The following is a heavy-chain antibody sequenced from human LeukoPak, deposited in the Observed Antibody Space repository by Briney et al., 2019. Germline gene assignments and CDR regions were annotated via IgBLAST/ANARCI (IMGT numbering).Heavy chain of an antibody. V-gene: IGHV4-34*01. CDR1: GGSFSGYY. CDR3: ARQMSYYYGSGSYLDY. Sequence: PSETLSLTCAVYGGSFSGYYWSWIRQPPGKGLEWIGEINHSGSTNYNPSLKSRVTISVDTSKNQFSLKLSSVTAADTAVYYCARQMSYYYGSGSYLDYWGQGTLVTVSS. CDR2: INHSGST. J-gene: IGHJ4*02. D-gene: IGHD3-10*01.